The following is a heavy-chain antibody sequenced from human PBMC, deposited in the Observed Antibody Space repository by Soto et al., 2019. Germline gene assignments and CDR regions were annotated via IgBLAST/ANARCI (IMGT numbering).Heavy chain of an antibody. V-gene: IGHV4-31*03. CDR3: ASDEPYDYVWGSYRFDY. Sequence: SETLSLTCTVSGGSISSSGYYWSWIRQHPGKGLEWIGYIYYSGSTYYNPSLKSRVTISVDTSKNQFSLKLSSVTAADTAVYYCASDEPYDYVWGSYRFDYWGQGTLVTVSS. CDR2: IYYSGST. D-gene: IGHD3-16*02. CDR1: GGSISSSGYY. J-gene: IGHJ4*02.